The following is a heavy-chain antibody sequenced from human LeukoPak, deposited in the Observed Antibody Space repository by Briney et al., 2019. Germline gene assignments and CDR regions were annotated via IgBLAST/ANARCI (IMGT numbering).Heavy chain of an antibody. CDR3: ARWPYSSSYYFDY. CDR2: ITSGTTYI. J-gene: IGHJ4*02. Sequence: GGSLRLSCAASGFTFSDYNMNWVRQSPEKGLEWVSSITSGTTYIYYADSVRGRFTLSRDNAKNSLYLQMNSLRAEDTAVYYCARWPYSSSYYFDYWGQGTLVTVSS. D-gene: IGHD6-6*01. CDR1: GFTFSDYN. V-gene: IGHV3-21*01.